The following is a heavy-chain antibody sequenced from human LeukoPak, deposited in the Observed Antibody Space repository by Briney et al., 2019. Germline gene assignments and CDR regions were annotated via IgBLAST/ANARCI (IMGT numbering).Heavy chain of an antibody. CDR1: GFTFSSYV. V-gene: IGHV3-23*01. CDR2: ISDGGDTT. D-gene: IGHD1-1*01. CDR3: AKSPLHTGTTRVWFDP. Sequence: GGPLRLSCAASGFTFSSYVMSWVRQAPGKGLEWVSTISDGGDTTYYTDSVKGRFTVSRDNSKNTVYLQMKSLRAEDTALYYCAKSPLHTGTTRVWFDPWGQGTLVTVSS. J-gene: IGHJ5*02.